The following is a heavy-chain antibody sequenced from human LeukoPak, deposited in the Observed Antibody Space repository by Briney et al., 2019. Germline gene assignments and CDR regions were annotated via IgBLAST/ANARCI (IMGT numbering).Heavy chain of an antibody. J-gene: IGHJ4*01. V-gene: IGHV1-8*01. D-gene: IGHD3-10*01. CDR1: GYTFTSYY. CDR2: MSPDSGNT. CDR3: ARHAYGSGSYYQKPFDY. Sequence: ASVKVSCKASGYTFTSYYLNCVRHATGQGLEWMGWMSPDSGNTGYAQKFQGRVTKTRNTTISTAYMELSSLPSDDTAVYYCARHAYGSGSYYQKPFDYWGQGTLVTVSS.